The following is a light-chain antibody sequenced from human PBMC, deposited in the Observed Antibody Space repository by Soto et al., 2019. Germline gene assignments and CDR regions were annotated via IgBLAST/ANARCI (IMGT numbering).Light chain of an antibody. CDR3: QQSYSTPYT. CDR2: TAS. CDR1: QSIGSY. Sequence: DIPMTQSPSSLSASVGDRVTITCRASQSIGSYLGWYQQKPGKAPKLLRYTASSLQSGVPSRFSGSASGADFPLTISNLQPEDFATYYCQQSYSTPYTFGQGTKLEIK. V-gene: IGKV1-39*01. J-gene: IGKJ2*01.